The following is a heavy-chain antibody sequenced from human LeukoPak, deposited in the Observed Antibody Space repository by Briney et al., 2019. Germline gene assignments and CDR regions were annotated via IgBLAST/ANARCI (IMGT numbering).Heavy chain of an antibody. CDR3: AGGTNYDFWSGYFGSVNYYYYMDV. J-gene: IGHJ6*03. Sequence: ASVKVSCKASGYTFTSYDINWVRQATGQGLEWMGWMNPNSGNTGYAQKFQGRVTMTRNTSISAAYMELSSLRSEDTAVYYCAGGTNYDFWSGYFGSVNYYYYMDVWGKGTTVTVSS. CDR1: GYTFTSYD. D-gene: IGHD3-3*01. CDR2: MNPNSGNT. V-gene: IGHV1-8*01.